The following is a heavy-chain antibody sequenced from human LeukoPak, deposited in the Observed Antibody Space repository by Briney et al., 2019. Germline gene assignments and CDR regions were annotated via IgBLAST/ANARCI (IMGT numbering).Heavy chain of an antibody. CDR2: MNPNSGNT. D-gene: IGHD3-3*01. CDR1: GYTFTSYD. Sequence: ASVKVSCKASGYTFTSYDINGVRQAAGQGLEGRGWMNPNSGNTGCAQKLQGRVTITRNTSIGTAYMELSRLRSEDTAVYYCARGSYYDFWSGYYYYMDVWGKGTTVTVSS. V-gene: IGHV1-8*03. CDR3: ARGSYYDFWSGYYYYMDV. J-gene: IGHJ6*03.